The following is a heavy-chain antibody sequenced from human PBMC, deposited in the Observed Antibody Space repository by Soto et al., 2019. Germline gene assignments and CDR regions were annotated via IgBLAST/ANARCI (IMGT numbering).Heavy chain of an antibody. Sequence: QVQLVQSGAEVKKPGASVKVSCKASGYTFTSYAMHWVRQAPGQRLEWMGWINAGNGNTKYSQKFQGRVTITRDTSASTAYMELSSLRSEDTAVYYCARGLDYDFWSGYPDFDYWGQGTLVTVSS. V-gene: IGHV1-3*01. CDR3: ARGLDYDFWSGYPDFDY. CDR2: INAGNGNT. D-gene: IGHD3-3*01. CDR1: GYTFTSYA. J-gene: IGHJ4*02.